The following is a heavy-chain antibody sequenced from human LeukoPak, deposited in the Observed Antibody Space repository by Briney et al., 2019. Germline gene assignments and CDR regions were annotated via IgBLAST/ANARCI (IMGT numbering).Heavy chain of an antibody. CDR1: GYTLTSYG. V-gene: IGHV1-18*01. Sequence: ASVKVSCKASGYTLTSYGISWVQQAPGQGLEWMGWISAYNGNTNYAQKLQGRVTMTTDTSTSTAYMELRSLRSDDTAVYYCARVGPPNTWYNWNDPYYYYYYGMDVWGQGTTVTVSS. CDR3: ARVGPPNTWYNWNDPYYYYYYGMDV. D-gene: IGHD1-1*01. J-gene: IGHJ6*02. CDR2: ISAYNGNT.